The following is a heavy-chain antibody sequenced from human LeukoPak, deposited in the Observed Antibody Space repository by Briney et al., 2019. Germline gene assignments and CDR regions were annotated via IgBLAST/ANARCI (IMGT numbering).Heavy chain of an antibody. Sequence: PGGSLRLSCAASGFTVSSNYMSWVRQAPGKGLEWVSVIYRGGNTYSADSVKGRFTISRDNSKNTLYLQMNRLRAEDTAVYYCAKEGDYNYYFDYWGQGTLVTVSS. CDR2: IYRGGNT. CDR1: GFTVSSNY. V-gene: IGHV3-66*01. D-gene: IGHD4-17*01. CDR3: AKEGDYNYYFDY. J-gene: IGHJ4*02.